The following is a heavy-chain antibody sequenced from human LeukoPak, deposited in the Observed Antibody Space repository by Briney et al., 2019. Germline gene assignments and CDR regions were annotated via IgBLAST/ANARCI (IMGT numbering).Heavy chain of an antibody. J-gene: IGHJ5*02. D-gene: IGHD2-2*01. V-gene: IGHV1-24*01. CDR1: GYTLTELS. Sequence: ASVKVSCKVSGYTLTELSMHWVRQAPGKGLEWMGGFDPEDGETIYAQKFQGRVTMTRDTSTSTVYMELSSLRSEDTAVYYCARDLGSYCSSTSCPKYNWFDPWGQGTLVTVSS. CDR3: ARDLGSYCSSTSCPKYNWFDP. CDR2: FDPEDGET.